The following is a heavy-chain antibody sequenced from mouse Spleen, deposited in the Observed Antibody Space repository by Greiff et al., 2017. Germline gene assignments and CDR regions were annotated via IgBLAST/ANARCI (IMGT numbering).Heavy chain of an antibody. V-gene: IGHV14-1*01. J-gene: IGHJ3*01. D-gene: IGHD2-13*01. Sequence: EVQLQQSGAELVRPGASVKLSCTASGFNIKDYYMHWVKQRPEQGLEWIGRIDPEDGDTEYAPKFQGKATMTADTSSNTAYLQLSSLTSEDTAVYYCTWGGDPAWFAYWGQGTLVTVSA. CDR1: GFNIKDYY. CDR2: IDPEDGDT. CDR3: TWGGDPAWFAY.